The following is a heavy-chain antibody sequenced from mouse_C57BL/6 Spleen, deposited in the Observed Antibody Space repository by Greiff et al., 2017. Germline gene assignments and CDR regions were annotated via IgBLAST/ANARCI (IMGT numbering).Heavy chain of an antibody. CDR1: GFTFNTYA. V-gene: IGHV10-3*01. Sequence: EVQLVESGGGLVQPKGSLKLSCAASGFTFNTYAMHWVRQAPGTGLEWVARIRSKSSNYATYYADSVKDRFTISRDDSQSMLYLQMNNLKTENTAMYYCVRDLYDGYPYYFDDWGQGNTLTVSS. D-gene: IGHD2-3*01. J-gene: IGHJ2*01. CDR3: VRDLYDGYPYYFDD. CDR2: IRSKSSNYAT.